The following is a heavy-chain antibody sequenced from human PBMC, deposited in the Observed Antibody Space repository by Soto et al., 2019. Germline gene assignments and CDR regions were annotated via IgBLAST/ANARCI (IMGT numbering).Heavy chain of an antibody. CDR3: ARGGSSDWQVALDI. D-gene: IGHD6-19*01. CDR1: AGSFSHYY. Sequence: QVQQQPWGAGLLKPSETLSLTCTVYAGSFSHYYWNWIRQSPGKGLGWIGKIKHGGSSSYNPCLRSRVSISVDMSKHQFSLTLSSVTAADTAVYYCARGGSSDWQVALDIWGQGTMVPVSS. V-gene: IGHV4-34*01. J-gene: IGHJ3*02. CDR2: IKHGGSS.